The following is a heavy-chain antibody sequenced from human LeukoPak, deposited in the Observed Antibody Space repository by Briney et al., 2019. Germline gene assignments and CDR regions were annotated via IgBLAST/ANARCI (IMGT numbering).Heavy chain of an antibody. V-gene: IGHV3-23*01. D-gene: IGHD3-10*01. J-gene: IGHJ3*02. Sequence: PGGSLRLSCAASGFTFSSYAVSWVRQAPGKGLEWVSVISGSGGSTYYADSVRGRFTISRDNSKNTLYLQMNSLRAEDTAVYYCARSAEGLDVLDIWGQGTMVTVSS. CDR3: ARSAEGLDVLDI. CDR2: ISGSGGST. CDR1: GFTFSSYA.